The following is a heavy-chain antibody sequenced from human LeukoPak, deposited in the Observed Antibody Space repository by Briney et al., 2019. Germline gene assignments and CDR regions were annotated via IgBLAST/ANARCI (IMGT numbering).Heavy chain of an antibody. J-gene: IGHJ6*02. V-gene: IGHV1-18*01. Sequence: ASVKVSCKASGYTFTSYGISWVRQAPGQGLEWMGWISAYNGNTNYAQKLQGRVTMTTDTSTSTAYMELRSLRSDDTAVYYYARDGDYDILTGLSDYYYGMDVWGQGTTVTVSS. D-gene: IGHD3-9*01. CDR2: ISAYNGNT. CDR1: GYTFTSYG. CDR3: ARDGDYDILTGLSDYYYGMDV.